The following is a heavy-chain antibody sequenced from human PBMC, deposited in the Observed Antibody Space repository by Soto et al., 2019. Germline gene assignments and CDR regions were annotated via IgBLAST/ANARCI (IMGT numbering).Heavy chain of an antibody. J-gene: IGHJ4*02. Sequence: QVQLVQSGAEMKKPGASVKVSCKASGYTFTNYGISWVRQAPGQGLEWMGWISDFEGHVNYAQKFQGRVTLTIDTSTSTAYMELRSLTSDDAAIYYCARGRYGDYWGQGALVTVSS. CDR3: ARGRYGDY. D-gene: IGHD1-1*01. CDR2: ISDFEGHV. V-gene: IGHV1-18*01. CDR1: GYTFTNYG.